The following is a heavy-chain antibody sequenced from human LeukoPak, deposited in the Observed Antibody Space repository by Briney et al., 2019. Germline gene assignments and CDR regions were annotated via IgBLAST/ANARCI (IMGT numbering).Heavy chain of an antibody. V-gene: IGHV1-69*06. CDR2: IIPIFGTA. CDR1: GGTFSSYA. J-gene: IGHJ6*03. CDR3: ARGTAPHYYYYYYMDV. Sequence: GASVKVSCKASGGTFSSYAISWVRQAPGQGLECMGGIIPIFGTANYAQKFQGRVTITADKSTSTAYMELSSLRSEDTAVYYCARGTAPHYYYYYYMDVWGKGTTVTVSS.